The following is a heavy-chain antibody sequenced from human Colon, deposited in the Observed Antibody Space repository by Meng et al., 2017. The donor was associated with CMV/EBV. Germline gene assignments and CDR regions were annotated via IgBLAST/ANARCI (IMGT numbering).Heavy chain of an antibody. CDR2: IRFDGSES. CDR1: GFTLSSYG. V-gene: IGHV3-30*02. D-gene: IGHD3-22*01. J-gene: IGHJ3*02. Sequence: GGSLRLSCEVSGFTLSSYGMHWVRQAPGKGLEWVSFIRFDGSESYFLDSVKGRFTISKDDSKNTLFLQMTSLKTDDTAVYFCTRGYSGLAIYAFDIWGPGTMVTVSS. CDR3: TRGYSGLAIYAFDI.